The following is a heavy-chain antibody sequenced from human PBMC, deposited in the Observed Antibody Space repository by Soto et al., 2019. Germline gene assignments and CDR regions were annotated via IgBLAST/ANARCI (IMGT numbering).Heavy chain of an antibody. CDR1: EGTSIGGDYY. V-gene: IGHV4-30-4*01. Sequence: SETLSLPCTVSEGTSIGGDYYWSWIRQPPGKGLEWIGYIYYSGSTYYNPSLKSRVTISVDTSKNQFSLKLSSVTAAATAVYYCASLSRGYSYGYEFWGQGTLVTVSS. CDR3: ASLSRGYSYGYEF. J-gene: IGHJ4*02. CDR2: IYYSGST. D-gene: IGHD5-18*01.